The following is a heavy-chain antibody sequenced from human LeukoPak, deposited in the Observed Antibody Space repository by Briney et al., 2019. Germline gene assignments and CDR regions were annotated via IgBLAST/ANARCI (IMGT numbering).Heavy chain of an antibody. CDR3: ARGRYSGTTYYFDY. Sequence: PGGSLRLSCAASGFTFSTSWTSWVRQVPGKGLEWVANIKKDGSETYYVDSVKGRFTISRDNAKNSLYLQMNSLRAEDTAMYYCARGRYSGTTYYFDYWGQGALATVSS. CDR1: GFTFSTSW. CDR2: IKKDGSET. J-gene: IGHJ4*02. D-gene: IGHD5-12*01. V-gene: IGHV3-7*03.